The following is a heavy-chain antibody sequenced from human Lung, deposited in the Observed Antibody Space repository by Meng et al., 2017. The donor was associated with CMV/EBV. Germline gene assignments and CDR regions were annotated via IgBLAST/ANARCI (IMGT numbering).Heavy chain of an antibody. J-gene: IGHJ4*02. CDR1: GFSLSISRLA. CDR2: IYWNDDK. Sequence: SXPXLVXPTQTLTLTCTFSGFSLSISRLAVGWIRQPPGKALECLGIIYWNDDKRYSPSLKSRLTITKDTSQNQVVLTMTNMDPADTATYYCAHARYSSFYYVNYWGQGTLVXVSS. CDR3: AHARYSSFYYVNY. D-gene: IGHD6-13*01. V-gene: IGHV2-5*01.